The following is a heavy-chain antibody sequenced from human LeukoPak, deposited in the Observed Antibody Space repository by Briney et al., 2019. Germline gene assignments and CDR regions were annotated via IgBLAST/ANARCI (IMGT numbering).Heavy chain of an antibody. V-gene: IGHV4-59*01. D-gene: IGHD3-16*01. CDR1: GGSISSYY. Sequence: SSETLSLTCTVSGGSISSYYWSWIRQPPGKGLEWIGYIYYSGSTNYNPSLKSRVTISVDTSKKQFSLKLSSVTAADTAVYYCARSVSYYYGMDVWAKGPRSPSP. CDR3: ARSVSYYYGMDV. CDR2: IYYSGST. J-gene: IGHJ6*02.